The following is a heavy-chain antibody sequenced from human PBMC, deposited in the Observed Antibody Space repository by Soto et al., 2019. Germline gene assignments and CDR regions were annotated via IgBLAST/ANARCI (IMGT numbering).Heavy chain of an antibody. Sequence: QVQLVESGGGVVQPGRSLRLSCAASGFTFSSYGMHWVRQAPGKGLEWVAVIWYDGSNKYYADSVKGRFTISRDNSKNTLYLQMNSLRAEDTAVYYWARDRWTTVTTDWGQGTLVTVSS. CDR1: GFTFSSYG. CDR3: ARDRWTTVTTD. J-gene: IGHJ4*02. V-gene: IGHV3-33*01. CDR2: IWYDGSNK. D-gene: IGHD4-17*01.